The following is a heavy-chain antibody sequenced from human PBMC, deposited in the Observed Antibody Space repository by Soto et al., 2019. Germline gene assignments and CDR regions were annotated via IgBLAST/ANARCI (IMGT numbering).Heavy chain of an antibody. CDR1: EFTFSRYG. Sequence: GGSLRLSCAASEFTFSRYGMHWVRQAPGKGLEWVAVIWYDGSQKYYADYVKGRFTSSRDNSKSTVYLQMDSLRAEDTAVYYCTRGVGSNSYYMDVWGKGTTVTVSS. CDR3: TRGVGSNSYYMDV. D-gene: IGHD1-26*01. V-gene: IGHV3-33*01. J-gene: IGHJ6*03. CDR2: IWYDGSQK.